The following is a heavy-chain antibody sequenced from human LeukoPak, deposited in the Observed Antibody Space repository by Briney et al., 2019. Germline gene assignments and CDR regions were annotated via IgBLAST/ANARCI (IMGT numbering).Heavy chain of an antibody. D-gene: IGHD6-19*01. Sequence: PGGSLRLSCAASGFTFSSYGMHWVRQAPGKGLEWVAFIRYDGSNKYYADSVKGRFTISRDNSKNTLYLQMNSLRAEDTAVYYCARDTTVAAIDAFDIWGQGTMVTVSS. CDR3: ARDTTVAAIDAFDI. J-gene: IGHJ3*02. V-gene: IGHV3-30*02. CDR1: GFTFSSYG. CDR2: IRYDGSNK.